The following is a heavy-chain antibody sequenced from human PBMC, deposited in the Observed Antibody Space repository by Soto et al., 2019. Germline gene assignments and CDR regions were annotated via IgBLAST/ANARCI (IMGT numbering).Heavy chain of an antibody. J-gene: IGHJ4*02. CDR2: TSYDGSNN. CDR3: ARWGTTGGLDV. CDR1: GFTFRSYV. D-gene: IGHD3-16*01. Sequence: QVQLVESGGGVVQPGTSLRLSCVGSGFTFRSYVIHWVHQAPGKGLEWVALTSYDGSNNFYGDSVKGRFTISRHNPRNTVELQMDSLRFEDTALYYCARWGTTGGLDVWGQGTLVSVSS. V-gene: IGHV3-33*05.